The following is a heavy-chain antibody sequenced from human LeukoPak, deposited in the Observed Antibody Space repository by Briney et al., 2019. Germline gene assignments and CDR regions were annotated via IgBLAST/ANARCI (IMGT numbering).Heavy chain of an antibody. D-gene: IGHD3-22*01. V-gene: IGHV3-33*01. Sequence: GGSLRLSCAASGFTFSSYGMHWVRQAPGKGLEWVAVIWYDGSNKYYADSVKGRFTISRDNSKNTLYLQMNSLRAEGTAVYYCASGPVNRYYDSSGYDYWGQGTLVTVSS. CDR3: ASGPVNRYYDSSGYDY. J-gene: IGHJ4*02. CDR1: GFTFSSYG. CDR2: IWYDGSNK.